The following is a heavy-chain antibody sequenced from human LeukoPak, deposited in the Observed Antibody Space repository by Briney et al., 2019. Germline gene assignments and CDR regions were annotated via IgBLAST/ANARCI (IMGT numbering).Heavy chain of an antibody. CDR2: IYYSGST. CDR3: ARDNRNYYYMDV. CDR1: GGSISSGDYY. Sequence: PSETLSLTCTVSGGSISSGDYYWSWIRQPPGKGLEWIGYIYYSGSTYYNPSLKSRVTISVDTSKNQFSLKLSSVTAADTAVYYCARDNRNYYYMDVWGKGTTVTVSS. J-gene: IGHJ6*03. D-gene: IGHD3-16*02. V-gene: IGHV4-30-4*08.